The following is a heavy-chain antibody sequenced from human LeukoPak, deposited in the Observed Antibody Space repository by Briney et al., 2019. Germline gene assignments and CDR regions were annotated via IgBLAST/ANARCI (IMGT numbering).Heavy chain of an antibody. CDR2: IYSGGST. CDR1: GFTVSSNY. D-gene: IGHD3-16*02. CDR3: ARGLYDYVWGSYRQLDY. V-gene: IGHV3-53*01. J-gene: IGHJ4*02. Sequence: GGSLRLTCAASGFTVSSNYMSWVRQAPGKGLEWVSVIYSGGSTYYADSVKGRFTISRDNSKNTLYLQMNSLRAEDTAVYYCARGLYDYVWGSYRQLDYWGQGTLVTVSS.